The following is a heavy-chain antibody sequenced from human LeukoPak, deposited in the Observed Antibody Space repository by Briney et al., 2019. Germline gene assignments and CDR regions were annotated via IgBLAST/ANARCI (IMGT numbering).Heavy chain of an antibody. CDR3: AKDVKQWGTKNYFDY. Sequence: GGSLRLSCAGSGFTFSSYSMNWVRQVPGKGLEWVSFISSSSSYIYYADSVKGRFTISRDNSKNTLYLQMNSLRAEDTAVYYCAKDVKQWGTKNYFDYWGQGTLVTVSS. CDR1: GFTFSSYS. D-gene: IGHD6-19*01. CDR2: ISSSSSYI. J-gene: IGHJ4*02. V-gene: IGHV3-21*01.